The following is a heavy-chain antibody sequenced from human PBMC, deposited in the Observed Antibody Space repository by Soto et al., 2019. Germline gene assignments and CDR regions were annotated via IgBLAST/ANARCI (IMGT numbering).Heavy chain of an antibody. CDR2: IYPGDSDT. J-gene: IGHJ5*02. Sequence: EVQLVQSGAEVKKPGESLKISCKSSGYSFTSYWIGWVRQMPGKGLEWMGIIYPGDSDTKYSPSFQGQVTISADKSISTAYLHWSSLKASDTAMYYCARRIREKATPGYWFDPWGQGTLVTVSS. V-gene: IGHV5-51*01. D-gene: IGHD5-12*01. CDR1: GYSFTSYW. CDR3: ARRIREKATPGYWFDP.